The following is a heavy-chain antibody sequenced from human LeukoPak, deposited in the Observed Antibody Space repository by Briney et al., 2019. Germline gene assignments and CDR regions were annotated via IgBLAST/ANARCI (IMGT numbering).Heavy chain of an antibody. CDR3: ARHSGYAQLIDY. Sequence: SETLSLTCTVSGGSISSYYWSWIRQPPGKGLEWIGYIYYSGSTNYNPSLKSRVTISVDTSKNQFSLKLSSVTAADTAVYYCARHSGYAQLIDYWGQGTLGTLSS. CDR2: IYYSGST. CDR1: GGSISSYY. V-gene: IGHV4-59*08. J-gene: IGHJ4*02. D-gene: IGHD5-12*01.